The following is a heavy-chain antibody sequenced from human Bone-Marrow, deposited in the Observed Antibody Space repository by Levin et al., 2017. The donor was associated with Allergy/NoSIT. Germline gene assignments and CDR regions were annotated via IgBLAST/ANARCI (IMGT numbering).Heavy chain of an antibody. Sequence: TSETLSLTCAVYGGSFSGYYWSWIRQPPGKGLEWIGEINHSGSTNYNPSLKSRVTISVDTSKNQFSLKLSSVTAADTAVYYCARWSPRWGSGSYGDYWGQGTLVTVSS. D-gene: IGHD3-10*01. CDR3: ARWSPRWGSGSYGDY. CDR1: GGSFSGYY. CDR2: INHSGST. J-gene: IGHJ4*02. V-gene: IGHV4-34*01.